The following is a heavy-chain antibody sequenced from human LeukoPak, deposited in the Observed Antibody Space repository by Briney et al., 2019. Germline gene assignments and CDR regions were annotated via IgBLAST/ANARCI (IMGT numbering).Heavy chain of an antibody. CDR2: INWNGGST. CDR1: GFTFDDYA. D-gene: IGHD6-13*01. J-gene: IGHJ4*02. Sequence: PGRSLRLSCAASGFTFDDYAMHWVRQAPGKGLEWVSGINWNGGSTGYADSVKGRFTISRDNAKNSLYLQMNSLRAEDTALYYCARAPPGYSSSWPHSVDHWGQGTLVTVSS. CDR3: ARAPPGYSSSWPHSVDH. V-gene: IGHV3-20*04.